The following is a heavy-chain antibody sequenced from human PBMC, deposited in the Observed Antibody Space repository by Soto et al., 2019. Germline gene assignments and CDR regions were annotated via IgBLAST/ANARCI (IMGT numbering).Heavy chain of an antibody. Sequence: SETLSLTCTVSGSSINSSGYYWGWIRQPPGKGLEWIGSMFYGVSTYYNPSLKSRVTVSVDTSKNQFSLNLRSVTAADTAVYYCARLPVRHLVEYWGQGTLVTVSS. D-gene: IGHD3-16*01. CDR1: GSSINSSGYY. CDR3: ARLPVRHLVEY. CDR2: MFYGVST. V-gene: IGHV4-39*01. J-gene: IGHJ4*02.